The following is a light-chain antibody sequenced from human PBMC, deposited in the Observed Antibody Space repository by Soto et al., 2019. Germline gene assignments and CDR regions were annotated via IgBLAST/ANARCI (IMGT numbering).Light chain of an antibody. J-gene: IGKJ1*01. CDR1: QDIRND. V-gene: IGKV1-6*01. CDR2: AAS. Sequence: IQMTQAPSSLSASVGDSVTITFRASQDIRNDLGWYQQKPGKAPKLLIYAASTLQSGVPSRFSGSGSGIHFTLTISSLQPEDFATYYCLQDYNFPRTFGQGTKVEIK. CDR3: LQDYNFPRT.